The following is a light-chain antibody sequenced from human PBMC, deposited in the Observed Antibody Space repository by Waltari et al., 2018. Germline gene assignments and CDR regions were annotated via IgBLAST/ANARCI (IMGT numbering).Light chain of an antibody. Sequence: QSALTQPASVSGSPGQSTTSPSPATSSAGGGYNSVSWYQPHPGNAPKLMIYDVSNRPSGVSNRFSGSKSGNTASLTISGLQAEDEADYYCSSYTSSSTLVVFGGGTKLTVL. V-gene: IGLV2-14*03. CDR3: SSYTSSSTLVV. J-gene: IGLJ2*01. CDR2: DVS. CDR1: SSAGGGYNS.